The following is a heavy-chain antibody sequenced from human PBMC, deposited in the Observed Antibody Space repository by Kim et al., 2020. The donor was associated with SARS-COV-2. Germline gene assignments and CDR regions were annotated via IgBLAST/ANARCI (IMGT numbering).Heavy chain of an antibody. J-gene: IGHJ4*02. CDR2: GST. CDR3: ARGRGADY. V-gene: IGHV4-34*01. Sequence: GSTNSNPSHKSRVTISVDTSKNQFSLKRSSVTAADTAVYYCARGRGADYWGQGTLVTVSS.